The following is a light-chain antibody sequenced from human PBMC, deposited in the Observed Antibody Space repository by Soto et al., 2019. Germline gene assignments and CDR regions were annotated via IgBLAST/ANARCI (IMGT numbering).Light chain of an antibody. CDR1: QDISNS. V-gene: IGKV1-27*01. CDR2: AAS. J-gene: IGKJ4*01. Sequence: IQMTQSPSSLSASVGDRVTITCRASQDISNSLAWYQQKPGQVPNLLIYAASTLQSGVPNRFSGSGSGTDFTLTITSLEPEDVATYYFQKYNTAPLTVGGGTRVEIK. CDR3: QKYNTAPLT.